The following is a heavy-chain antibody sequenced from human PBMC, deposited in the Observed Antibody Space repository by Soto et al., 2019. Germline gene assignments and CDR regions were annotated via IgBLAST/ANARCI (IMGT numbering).Heavy chain of an antibody. CDR1: GFTFSNYA. V-gene: IGHV3-33*08. CDR3: ARDPATVTSYFDY. Sequence: GGSLRLSCAASGFTFSNYAMSWVRQAPGKGLEWVAVIWYDGSKKYYADSVKGRFTISRDNSKSTLYLEMNSLRIEDTAIYYCARDPATVTSYFDYWGQGTLVTVSS. D-gene: IGHD4-17*01. J-gene: IGHJ4*02. CDR2: IWYDGSKK.